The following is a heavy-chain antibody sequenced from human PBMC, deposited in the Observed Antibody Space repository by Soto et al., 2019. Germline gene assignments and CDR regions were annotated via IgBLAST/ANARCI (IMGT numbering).Heavy chain of an antibody. CDR3: ARRLIAADDLGGLVSLDP. Sequence: GESLKISCKGSGYSFTSYWIGWVRQMPGKGLEWMGIIYPGDSDTRYSPSFQGQVTISADKSISTAYLQWSSLKASDTAMYYCARRLIAADDLGGLVSLDPWGQGTLVTVSS. CDR2: IYPGDSDT. V-gene: IGHV5-51*01. J-gene: IGHJ5*02. CDR1: GYSFTSYW. D-gene: IGHD6-13*01.